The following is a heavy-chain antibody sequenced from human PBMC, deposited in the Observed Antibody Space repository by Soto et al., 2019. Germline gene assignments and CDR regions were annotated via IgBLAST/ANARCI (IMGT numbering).Heavy chain of an antibody. V-gene: IGHV1-3*01. CDR1: GYTFTSYA. D-gene: IGHD3-10*01. J-gene: IGHJ4*02. CDR3: ASEVPFYYGSGSVDY. Sequence: QVQLVQSGAEVKKPGASVKVSCKASGYTFTSYAMHWVRQAPGQRLEWMGWINAGNGNTKYSQKFQGRVTITRDISASTAYMELSSLRSEDTAVYYCASEVPFYYGSGSVDYWGQGTLVTVSS. CDR2: INAGNGNT.